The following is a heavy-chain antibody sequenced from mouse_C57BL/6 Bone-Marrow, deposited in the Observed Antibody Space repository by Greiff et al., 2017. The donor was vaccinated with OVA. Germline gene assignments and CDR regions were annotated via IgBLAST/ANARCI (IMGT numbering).Heavy chain of an antibody. CDR3: ARPLYEYDGGRTFAY. CDR1: GFTFSSYG. D-gene: IGHD2-4*01. CDR2: ISSGGSYT. V-gene: IGHV5-6*01. J-gene: IGHJ3*01. Sequence: EVQLVESGGDLVKPGGSLKLSCAASGFTFSSYGMSWVRQTPDKTLEWVATISSGGSYTYYPDSVKGRFTISRDNAKNTLYLQMSSLKSEDTAMYYCARPLYEYDGGRTFAYWGQGTLVTVSA.